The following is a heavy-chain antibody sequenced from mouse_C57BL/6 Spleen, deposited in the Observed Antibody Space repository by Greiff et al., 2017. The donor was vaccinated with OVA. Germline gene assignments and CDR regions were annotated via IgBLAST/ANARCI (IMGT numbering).Heavy chain of an antibody. CDR3: ARWDYGIDY. V-gene: IGHV3-6*01. J-gene: IGHJ2*01. D-gene: IGHD1-2*01. CDR1: GYSITSGYY. Sequence: EVQLQESGPGLVKPSQSLSLTCSVTGYSITSGYYWNWIRQFPGNKLEWMGYISYDGSNNYNPSLKNRISITRDTSKNQFFLKLNSVTTEDTATYDCARWDYGIDYWGQGTTLTVSS. CDR2: ISYDGSN.